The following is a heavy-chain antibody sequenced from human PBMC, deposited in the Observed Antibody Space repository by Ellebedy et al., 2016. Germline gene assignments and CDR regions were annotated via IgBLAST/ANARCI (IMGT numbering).Heavy chain of an antibody. Sequence: ASVKVSXXASGYTFTGYYVHWVRQAPRQGLEYMGWIYPKNGDTKYAQKFQDRVTMTRDTSITTAYMELSGLSSDDTAVYYCARLLYSGYAAEYWGQGTLVTVSS. D-gene: IGHD5-12*01. J-gene: IGHJ4*02. CDR2: IYPKNGDT. V-gene: IGHV1-2*02. CDR1: GYTFTGYY. CDR3: ARLLYSGYAAEY.